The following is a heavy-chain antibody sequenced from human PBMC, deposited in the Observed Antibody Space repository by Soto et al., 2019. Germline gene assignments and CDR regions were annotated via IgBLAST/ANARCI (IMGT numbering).Heavy chain of an antibody. D-gene: IGHD1-7*01. V-gene: IGHV1-69*13. Sequence: GASVKVSCKASGGTFSSYAISWVRQAPGQGLEWMGGIIPIFGTANYAQKFQGRVTITADESTSTAYMELSSLRSEDTAVYYCARATITGTTPPYYYYGMDVWGQGTTVTV. J-gene: IGHJ6*02. CDR2: IIPIFGTA. CDR3: ARATITGTTPPYYYYGMDV. CDR1: GGTFSSYA.